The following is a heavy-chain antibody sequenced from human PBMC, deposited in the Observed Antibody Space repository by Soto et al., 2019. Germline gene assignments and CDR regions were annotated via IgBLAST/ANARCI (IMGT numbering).Heavy chain of an antibody. J-gene: IGHJ4*02. CDR1: GYTFTSYG. Sequence: QVHLVQSGAEVKKPGASVKVSCKGSGYTFTSYGITWVRQAPGQGLEWMGWISAHNVNTNYAQKLLGRVTVTTDTSTSTDYMELRSLRSDDTAVYYCARGRYGDYWGQGARVTVSS. CDR2: ISAHNVNT. CDR3: ARGRYGDY. D-gene: IGHD1-1*01. V-gene: IGHV1-18*01.